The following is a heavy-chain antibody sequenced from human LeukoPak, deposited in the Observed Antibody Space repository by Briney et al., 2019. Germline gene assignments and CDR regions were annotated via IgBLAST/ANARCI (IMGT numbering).Heavy chain of an antibody. CDR1: GFTFSSYN. CDR2: ISSRSSYI. D-gene: IGHD3-3*01. Sequence: GGSLRLSCAASGFTFSSYNMKWVRQAPGKGLEWVSSISSRSSYIFYADSVKGRFTISRDNAKKSLYLQMHSLRAEDTAVYYCASGVNYFDYWGQGTLVTVSS. CDR3: ASGVNYFDY. J-gene: IGHJ4*02. V-gene: IGHV3-21*01.